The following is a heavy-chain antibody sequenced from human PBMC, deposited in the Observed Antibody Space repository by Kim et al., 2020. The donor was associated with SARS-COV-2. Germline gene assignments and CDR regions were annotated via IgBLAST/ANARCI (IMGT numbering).Heavy chain of an antibody. CDR2: IHHSGRT. Sequence: SETLSLTCAVPGGSFSGYYWNWIRQPPGKGLEWIGEIHHSGRTNDNPSLKSRVTISVDTSNNQFSLKLSSVTAADTAVYYCARGNYYRTGYHTFDYWGQG. CDR1: GGSFSGYY. D-gene: IGHD3-22*01. CDR3: ARGNYYRTGYHTFDY. J-gene: IGHJ4*02. V-gene: IGHV4-34*01.